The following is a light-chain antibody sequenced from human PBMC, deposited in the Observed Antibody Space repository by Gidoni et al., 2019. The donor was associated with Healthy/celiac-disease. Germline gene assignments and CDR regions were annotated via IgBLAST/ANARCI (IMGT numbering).Light chain of an antibody. Sequence: QPALTHPASVSGSPGQSITISCTGTSSDVGGYTYVSCYQQHPGKAPKLMIYDVSNRPSGVSNRFSGSKSGNTASLTISGLQAEDEADYYCSSYTSSSTPRVFGTGTKVTVL. CDR2: DVS. J-gene: IGLJ1*01. V-gene: IGLV2-14*03. CDR3: SSYTSSSTPRV. CDR1: SSDVGGYTY.